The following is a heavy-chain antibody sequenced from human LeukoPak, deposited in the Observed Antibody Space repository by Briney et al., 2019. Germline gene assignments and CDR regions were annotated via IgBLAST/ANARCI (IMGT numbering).Heavy chain of an antibody. Sequence: GESLKISCKDSGYSYTNHWIGWVRHMPGKGLEWMGIINIGDSDTTYSPTFQGQVTISADKSIGTAYLQWSSLKASDTAMYYCASTSSWYRSFDYWGQGTLVTVSP. V-gene: IGHV5-51*01. D-gene: IGHD3-16*02. CDR1: GYSYTNHW. CDR3: ASTSSWYRSFDY. CDR2: INIGDSDT. J-gene: IGHJ4*02.